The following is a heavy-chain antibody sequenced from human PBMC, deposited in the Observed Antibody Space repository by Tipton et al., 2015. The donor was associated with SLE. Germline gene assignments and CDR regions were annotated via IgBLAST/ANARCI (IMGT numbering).Heavy chain of an antibody. CDR3: ARDTNSGWLAFDY. D-gene: IGHD6-19*01. J-gene: IGHJ4*02. V-gene: IGHV3-53*01. Sequence: SLRLSCAASGFTVSSNYMSWVRQAPGKGLEWVSVIYSGGSTYYADSVKGRFTISRDNSKNTLYLQMNSPRAEDTAVYYCARDTNSGWLAFDYWGQGTLVTVSS. CDR1: GFTVSSNY. CDR2: IYSGGST.